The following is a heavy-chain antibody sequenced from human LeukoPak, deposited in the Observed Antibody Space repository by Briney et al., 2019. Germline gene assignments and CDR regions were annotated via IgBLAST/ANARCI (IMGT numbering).Heavy chain of an antibody. D-gene: IGHD2/OR15-2a*01. CDR3: ARIGRSAVNY. Sequence: SETLSLTCTVSGGSISNDYWSWNRQPPGKGLEWIGYTYKSGSTNYNPSLKSRVTISVDTSKNQFSLKLSSVTAADTAVYYCARIGRSAVNYWGQGALVTVSS. V-gene: IGHV4-59*01. J-gene: IGHJ4*02. CDR2: TYKSGST. CDR1: GGSISNDY.